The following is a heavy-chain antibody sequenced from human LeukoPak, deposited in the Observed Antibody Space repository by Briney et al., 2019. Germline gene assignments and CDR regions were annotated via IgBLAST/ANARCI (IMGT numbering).Heavy chain of an antibody. CDR3: ARGGSGWYERPYFDY. CDR1: GFTFSSYW. D-gene: IGHD6-19*01. J-gene: IGHJ4*02. V-gene: IGHV3-74*01. CDR2: INSDGSST. Sequence: PGGSLRLSCAASGFTFSSYWMHWVRQAPGKGLVWVSRINSDGSSTSYADSVKGRFTISRDNAKNTLYLQMNSLRAEDTAVYYCARGGSGWYERPYFDYWGQGTLVTVSS.